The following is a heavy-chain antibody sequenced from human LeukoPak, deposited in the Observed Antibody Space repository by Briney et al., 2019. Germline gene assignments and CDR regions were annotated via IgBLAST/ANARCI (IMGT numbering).Heavy chain of an antibody. CDR1: GFTFSTYS. Sequence: GGSLRLSCAASGFTFSTYSMNWVRQAPGKGLEWVSYISSSSTISYADSVKGRFTISRDNAKNSLYLQMNSLRDEDTAVYYCARELYGSGSYMDYWGQGTLVTVSS. CDR2: ISSSSTI. CDR3: ARELYGSGSYMDY. D-gene: IGHD3-10*01. V-gene: IGHV3-48*02. J-gene: IGHJ4*02.